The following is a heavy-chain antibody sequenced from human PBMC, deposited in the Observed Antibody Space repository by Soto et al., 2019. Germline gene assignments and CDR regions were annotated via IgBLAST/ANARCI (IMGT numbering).Heavy chain of an antibody. J-gene: IGHJ6*02. Sequence: QVQLVESGGGVVQPGRSLRLSCAASGFTFSSYGVHWVRQAPGKGLEWVAVIWYDGSNKYYADSVKGRFTISRDNSKNTLYLQMNSLRAEDTAVYYCARDCRDSSGYYLYYYYYYGMDVWGQGTTVTVSS. CDR3: ARDCRDSSGYYLYYYYYYGMDV. V-gene: IGHV3-33*01. CDR1: GFTFSSYG. CDR2: IWYDGSNK. D-gene: IGHD3-22*01.